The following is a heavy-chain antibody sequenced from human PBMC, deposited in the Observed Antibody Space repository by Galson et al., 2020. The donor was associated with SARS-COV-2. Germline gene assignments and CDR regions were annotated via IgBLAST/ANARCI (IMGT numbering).Heavy chain of an antibody. CDR2: IYYSGST. Sequence: ASETLSLTCTVSGGSISSYYWSWIRQPPGKGLEWIGSIYYSGSTNYNPSLKSRVTISVDTSKNQFSLKLSSVTAADTAVYYCARGRRGDYFYGYFDYWGQGTLVTVSS. D-gene: IGHD4-17*01. CDR1: GGSISSYY. CDR3: ARGRRGDYFYGYFDY. J-gene: IGHJ4*02. V-gene: IGHV4-59*01.